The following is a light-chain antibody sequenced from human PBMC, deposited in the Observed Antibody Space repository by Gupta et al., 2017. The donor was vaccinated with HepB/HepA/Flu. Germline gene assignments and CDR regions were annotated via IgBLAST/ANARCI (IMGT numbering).Light chain of an antibody. CDR2: QDS. Sequence: SYELTQPPSLSLSPGQTASITCSGDKLGEKYACWYQQKPGQSPVLVSYQDSKRPSGIPERFSGSNSEKTAIMNISGTQAMEDAEYCCPEWDSSTVVFGGGTKVTVL. CDR3: PEWDSSTVV. J-gene: IGLJ2*01. CDR1: KLGEKY. V-gene: IGLV3-1*01.